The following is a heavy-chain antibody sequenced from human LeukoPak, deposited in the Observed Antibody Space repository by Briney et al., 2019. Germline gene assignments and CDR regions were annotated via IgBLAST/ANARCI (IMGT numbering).Heavy chain of an antibody. D-gene: IGHD6-13*01. CDR1: GGTFSSYA. V-gene: IGHV1-69*04. CDR2: IIPILGIA. CDR3: ARAPGIAAAGTNYFDY. J-gene: IGHJ4*02. Sequence: SVKVSCKASGGTFSSYAISWVRQAPGQGLEWMGRIIPILGIANYAQRFQGRVTITADKSTSTAYMELSSLRSEDTAVYYCARAPGIAAAGTNYFDYWGQGTLVTVSS.